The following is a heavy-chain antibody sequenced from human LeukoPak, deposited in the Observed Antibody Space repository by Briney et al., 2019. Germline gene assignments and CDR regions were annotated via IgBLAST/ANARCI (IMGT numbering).Heavy chain of an antibody. V-gene: IGHV1-69*04. J-gene: IGHJ4*02. CDR3: AKLLAAAGTDY. CDR2: IIPILGIA. CDR1: GGTFISYA. Sequence: SVKVSCKASGGTFISYAISWVRQAPGQGLEWMGRIIPILGIANYAQKFQGRVTITADKSTSTAYMELSSLRSEDTAVYYCAKLLAAAGTDYWGQGTLVAVSS. D-gene: IGHD6-13*01.